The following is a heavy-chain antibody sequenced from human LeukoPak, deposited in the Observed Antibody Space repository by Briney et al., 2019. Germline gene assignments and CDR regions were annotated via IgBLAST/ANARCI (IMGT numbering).Heavy chain of an antibody. CDR1: GGSIRSYY. J-gene: IGHJ2*01. CDR3: ARQRDGYRSFDL. Sequence: PSETLSLTCTVSGGSIRSYYWSWIRQPAGKGLEWIGHIYHSGSTNDNPSLKSRVTMSVDTPKNQFSLKLSSVSAADTAVYYCARQRDGYRSFDLWGRGTLVTVSS. V-gene: IGHV4-59*08. CDR2: IYHSGST. D-gene: IGHD5-24*01.